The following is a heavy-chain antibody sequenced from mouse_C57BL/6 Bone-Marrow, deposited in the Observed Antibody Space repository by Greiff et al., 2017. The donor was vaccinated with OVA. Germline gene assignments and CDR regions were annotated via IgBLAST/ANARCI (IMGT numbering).Heavy chain of an antibody. J-gene: IGHJ3*01. D-gene: IGHD2-3*01. V-gene: IGHV2-2*01. Sequence: QVQLKESGPGLVQPSQSLSITCTVSGFSLTSYGVHWVRQSPGKGLEWLGVIWSGGSTDYNAAFISRLSISKDNSKSQVFFKMNSLQADDTAIYYCARLGLYDGYYFWFAYWGQGTLVTVSA. CDR3: ARLGLYDGYYFWFAY. CDR1: GFSLTSYG. CDR2: IWSGGST.